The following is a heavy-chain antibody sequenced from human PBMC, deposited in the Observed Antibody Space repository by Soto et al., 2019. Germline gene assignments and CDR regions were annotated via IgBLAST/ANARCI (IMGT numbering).Heavy chain of an antibody. CDR2: ISSSSSYI. CDR1: GFTFSSYS. Sequence: GGSLRLSCAASGFTFSSYSMNWVRQAPGKGLEWVSSISSSSSYIYYADSVKGRFTISRDNAKNSLYLQMNSLRAEDTAVYYCAKDSGSSCYSPIDYWGPGTLVTVSS. V-gene: IGHV3-21*04. CDR3: AKDSGSSCYSPIDY. D-gene: IGHD2-15*01. J-gene: IGHJ4*02.